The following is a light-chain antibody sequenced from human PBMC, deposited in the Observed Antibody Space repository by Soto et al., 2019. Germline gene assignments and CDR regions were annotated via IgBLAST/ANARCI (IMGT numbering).Light chain of an antibody. CDR2: DAS. V-gene: IGKV3-20*01. CDR1: QTVSSNF. J-gene: IGKJ1*01. Sequence: ELLLTQSPGTLSLSPGERATLSCRASQTVSSNFLAWYQQKPGQAPRLLIFDASTRATGIPDRFTGSGSGTDFTLTISSLEPEDFAVYYCQFYGDPPKTFGQGTKVDIK. CDR3: QFYGDPPKT.